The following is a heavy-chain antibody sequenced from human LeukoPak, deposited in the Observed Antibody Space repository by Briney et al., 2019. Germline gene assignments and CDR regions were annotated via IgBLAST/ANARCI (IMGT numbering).Heavy chain of an antibody. D-gene: IGHD3-10*01. J-gene: IGHJ5*02. Sequence: PSETLSLTCTVSGGSISSGGYYWSWIRQHPGKGLEWIGYIYYSGSTYYNPSLKSRVTISVDTSKNQFSLKLSSVTAADTAVYYCARVGRITMVRGVIGWFDPWGQGTLVTVSS. V-gene: IGHV4-31*03. CDR3: ARVGRITMVRGVIGWFDP. CDR1: GGSISSGGYY. CDR2: IYYSGST.